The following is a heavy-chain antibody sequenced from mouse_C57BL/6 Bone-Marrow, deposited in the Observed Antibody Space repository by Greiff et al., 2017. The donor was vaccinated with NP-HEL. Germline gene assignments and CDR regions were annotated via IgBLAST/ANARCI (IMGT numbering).Heavy chain of an antibody. CDR1: GYTFTSYW. CDR2: IYPGSGST. D-gene: IGHD3-3*01. Sequence: QVQLQQPGAELVKPGASVKMSCKASGYTFTSYWITWVKQRPGQGLEWIGDIYPGSGSTNYNEKFKSKATLTVDTSSSTAYMQLSSLTSEDSAVYYCAGMDPGTGAGGIDYWGQGTTLTVSS. V-gene: IGHV1-55*01. J-gene: IGHJ2*01. CDR3: AGMDPGTGAGGIDY.